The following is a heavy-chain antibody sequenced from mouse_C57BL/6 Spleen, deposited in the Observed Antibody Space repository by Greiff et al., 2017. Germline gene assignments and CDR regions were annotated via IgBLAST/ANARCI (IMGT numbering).Heavy chain of an antibody. V-gene: IGHV1-81*01. CDR2: IYPRSGNT. Sequence: QVQLQQSGAELARPGASVKLSCKASGYTFTSYGISWVKQRTGQGLEWIGEIYPRSGNTYYNEKFKGKATLTADKSSSTAYMQFSSLTSEDSAIYYCARDYGSRRGFDYWGQGTTLTVSS. J-gene: IGHJ2*01. CDR1: GYTFTSYG. CDR3: ARDYGSRRGFDY. D-gene: IGHD1-1*01.